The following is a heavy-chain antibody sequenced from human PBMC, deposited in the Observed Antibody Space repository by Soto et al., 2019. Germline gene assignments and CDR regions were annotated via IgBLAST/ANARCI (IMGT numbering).Heavy chain of an antibody. CDR3: ARQSAAGTSVPYFDY. CDR2: ISYDGSNK. V-gene: IGHV3-30-3*01. J-gene: IGHJ4*02. CDR1: GFTFSSYA. Sequence: PGGSLRHSCAASGFTFSSYAMHWVRQAPGKGLEWVAVISYDGSNKYYADSVKGRFTISRDNSKNTLYLQMNSLRAEDTAVYYCARQSAAGTSVPYFDYWGQGTLVTVSS. D-gene: IGHD6-13*01.